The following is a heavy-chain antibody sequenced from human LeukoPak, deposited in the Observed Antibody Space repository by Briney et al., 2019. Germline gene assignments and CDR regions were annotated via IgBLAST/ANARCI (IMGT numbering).Heavy chain of an antibody. J-gene: IGHJ4*02. CDR1: GGSFSSYY. Sequence: PSETLSLTCAVYGGSFSSYYWSWIRQPAGKGLEWIGRIYTSGSTNYNPSLKSRVTMSVDTSKNQFSLKLSSVTAADTAVYYCARNYYDSSGYYSLIDYWGQGTLVTVPS. CDR2: IYTSGST. CDR3: ARNYYDSSGYYSLIDY. D-gene: IGHD3-22*01. V-gene: IGHV4-59*10.